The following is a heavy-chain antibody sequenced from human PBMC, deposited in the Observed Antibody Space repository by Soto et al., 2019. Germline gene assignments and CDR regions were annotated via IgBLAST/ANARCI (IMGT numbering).Heavy chain of an antibody. J-gene: IGHJ4*02. V-gene: IGHV5-10-1*01. CDR2: IDPSNSYI. Sequence: PGESLKISCKGSEYYFPSWWISWVRQMPGKGLEWMGTIDPSNSYIKYSPSFQGRVTFSADKSLSTVYLQWSSLKASDTAMYYCARPDGGWVFDYWGQGTLVTVSS. D-gene: IGHD6-19*01. CDR3: ARPDGGWVFDY. CDR1: EYYFPSWW.